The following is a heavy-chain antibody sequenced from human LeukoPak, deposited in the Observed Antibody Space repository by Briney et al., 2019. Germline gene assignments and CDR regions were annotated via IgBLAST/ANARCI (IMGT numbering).Heavy chain of an antibody. CDR2: FSTSVTT. J-gene: IGHJ6*03. V-gene: IGHV4-4*07. D-gene: IGHD4-17*01. Sequence: SETLSLTCTVSGGSISGYYWNWIRQPAGKGLEWIGRFSTSVTTNYNPSLRSRVTISVDKSKNQFSLRLSSVTAADTAVYYCARAVTTDYYSYYMDVWGKGTTATVSS. CDR3: ARAVTTDYYSYYMDV. CDR1: GGSISGYY.